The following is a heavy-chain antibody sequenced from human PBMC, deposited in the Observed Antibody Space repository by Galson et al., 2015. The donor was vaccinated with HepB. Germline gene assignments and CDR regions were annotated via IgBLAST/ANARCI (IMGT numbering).Heavy chain of an antibody. CDR3: ARRITGTTGGMDV. Sequence: SVKVSCKVSGYTFTNYYVHWVRQAPGQGLEWMGIINPGGGSTSYAQKFQGRVTMTRDTSTSTVYMELSSLRSEDTAIYYCARRITGTTGGMDVWGQGTTVTVSS. CDR1: GYTFTNYY. D-gene: IGHD1-20*01. V-gene: IGHV1-46*01. CDR2: INPGGGST. J-gene: IGHJ6*02.